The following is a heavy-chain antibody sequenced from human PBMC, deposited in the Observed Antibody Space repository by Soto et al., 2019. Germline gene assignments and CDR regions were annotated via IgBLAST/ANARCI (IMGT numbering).Heavy chain of an antibody. CDR3: ARDYDVNTALDYWYFDL. J-gene: IGHJ2*01. CDR2: IYPSGRT. D-gene: IGHD5-18*01. V-gene: IGHV4-4*07. CDR1: GGSIRNYY. Sequence: SETLSLTCTVSGGSIRNYYWAWIRQSAGKGLEWIGRIYPSGRTHYNPSLTGRVSMSIDTSKNQFSLRLTSVTAADTATYYCARDYDVNTALDYWYFDLRGRGTLVTVSS.